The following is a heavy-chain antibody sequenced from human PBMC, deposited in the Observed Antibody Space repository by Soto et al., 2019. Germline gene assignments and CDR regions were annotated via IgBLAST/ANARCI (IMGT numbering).Heavy chain of an antibody. D-gene: IGHD6-6*01. V-gene: IGHV4-39*01. CDR1: GGSISSSSYY. Sequence: PSETLSLTCTVSGGSISSSSYYWGWIRQPPGKGLEWIGSIYYSGSTYYNPSLKSRVTISVDTSKNQFSLKLSSVTAADTAVYYCARLQGHSSSSRHPWFDPWGQGTLVTVSS. CDR2: IYYSGST. CDR3: ARLQGHSSSSRHPWFDP. J-gene: IGHJ5*02.